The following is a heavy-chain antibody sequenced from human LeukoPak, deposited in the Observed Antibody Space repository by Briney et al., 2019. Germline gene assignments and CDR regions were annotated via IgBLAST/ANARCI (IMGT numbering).Heavy chain of an antibody. D-gene: IGHD5-12*01. CDR3: ARAVDIVATIETTAFDI. CDR1: GGTFSSYA. Sequence: SVKVSCKASGGTFSSYAISWVRQAPGQGLECLGSIIPILGIANYAQKFQGRVTITADKSTSTAYMELSSLRSEDTAVYYCARAVDIVATIETTAFDIWGQGTMVTVSS. J-gene: IGHJ3*02. V-gene: IGHV1-69*04. CDR2: IIPILGIA.